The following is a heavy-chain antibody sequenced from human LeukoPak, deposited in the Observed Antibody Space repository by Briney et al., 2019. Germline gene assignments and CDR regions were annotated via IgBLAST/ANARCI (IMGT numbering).Heavy chain of an antibody. CDR2: INHSGST. V-gene: IGHV4-34*01. CDR1: GGSFSGYY. CDR3: ARYRGWLRRNAFDI. J-gene: IGHJ3*02. Sequence: PSETLSLTCAVYGGSFSGYYWSWIRQPPGKGLEWIGEINHSGSTNYNPSLKSRVTISVDTSKNQFSLKLSSVTAADTAVYYCARYRGWLRRNAFDIWGQGTMVTVSS. D-gene: IGHD5-12*01.